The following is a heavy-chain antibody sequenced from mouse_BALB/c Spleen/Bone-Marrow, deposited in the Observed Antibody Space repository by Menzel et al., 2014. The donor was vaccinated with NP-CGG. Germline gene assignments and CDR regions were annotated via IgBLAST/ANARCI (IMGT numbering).Heavy chain of an antibody. CDR1: GFSLNSYG. V-gene: IGHV2-9*02. Sequence: QGQLKYAGSGLEAPAQKLHITCTVSGFSLNSYGVHWVRQPPGKVLEWLGVIWAGGSTNYNSALMSRLSISKDNSKSQVFLKMNSLQTDDTAMYYCARGSYYEGAMDYRPQSTPFPFSS. D-gene: IGHD1-1*01. CDR2: IWAGGST. J-gene: IGHJ4*01. CDR3: ARGSYYEGAMDY.